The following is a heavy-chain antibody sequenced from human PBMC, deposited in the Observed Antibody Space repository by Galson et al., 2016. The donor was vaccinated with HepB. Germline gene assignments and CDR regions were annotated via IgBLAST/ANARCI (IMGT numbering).Heavy chain of an antibody. V-gene: IGHV3-74*01. CDR2: INSDGSSR. CDR3: AVAMGGAFDWYDYLDY. CDR1: GFTFSRHW. D-gene: IGHD3-9*01. J-gene: IGHJ4*02. Sequence: SLRLSCAASGFTFSRHWMHWVRQVPGKGLVWVSRINSDGSSRNYADSVKGRFTISRDNAESTLYPQMNSLRVEDTALYYCAVAMGGAFDWYDYLDYWGQDTVVAVTS.